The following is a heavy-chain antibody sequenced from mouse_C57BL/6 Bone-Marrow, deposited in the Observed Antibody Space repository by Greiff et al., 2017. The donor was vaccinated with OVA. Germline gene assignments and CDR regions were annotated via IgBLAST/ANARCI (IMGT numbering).Heavy chain of an antibody. Sequence: QVQLQQSGADLARPGASVKMSCKASGYTFTSYTMHWVKQRPGQGLEWIGYINPSSGYTKYNQKFKDKATLTADKSSSTAYMQLSSLTSEDSAVFYCVRKGSIYFDYWGQGTTLTVSS. CDR3: VRKGSIYFDY. J-gene: IGHJ2*01. CDR2: INPSSGYT. V-gene: IGHV1-4*01. D-gene: IGHD2-10*02. CDR1: GYTFTSYT.